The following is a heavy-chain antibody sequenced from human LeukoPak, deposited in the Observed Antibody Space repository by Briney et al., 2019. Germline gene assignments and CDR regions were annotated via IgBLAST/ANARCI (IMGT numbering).Heavy chain of an antibody. CDR3: AKDGGLWVSAHWGDS. CDR2: ITTSDGNT. J-gene: IGHJ4*02. Sequence: GGSLRLSCEASGFTFSSYTMSWFRQAPGKGLEWVSTITTSDGNTYYADSVKGRFTVSRDNSKNTLYLQMNSLRAEDTAVYYCAKDGGLWVSAHWGDSWGRGTLVTVSS. CDR1: GFTFSSYT. D-gene: IGHD7-27*01. V-gene: IGHV3-23*01.